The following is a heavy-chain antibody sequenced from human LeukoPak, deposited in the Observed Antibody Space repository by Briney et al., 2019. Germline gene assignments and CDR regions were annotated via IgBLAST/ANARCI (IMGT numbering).Heavy chain of an antibody. CDR3: ARGGTGAFDY. CDR2: ISSTSTYT. Sequence: GGSLRLSCAASGFPFNSGFTFGDYYMSWIRQAPGKGLEWVSYISSTSTYTNYADSVKGRFTISRDNANNSVYLQMNSLRADDTAIYYCARGGTGAFDYWGQGTLVTVSS. J-gene: IGHJ4*02. CDR1: GFPFNSGFTFGDYY. V-gene: IGHV3-11*06. D-gene: IGHD2-8*02.